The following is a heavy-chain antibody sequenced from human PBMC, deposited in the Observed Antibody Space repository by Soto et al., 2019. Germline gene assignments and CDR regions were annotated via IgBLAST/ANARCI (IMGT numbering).Heavy chain of an antibody. V-gene: IGHV1-18*01. D-gene: IGHD3-22*01. CDR3: ARDVITMKVVSEADDVFAI. CDR1: GYTFTSYG. CDR2: ISAYNGNT. Sequence: ASVKVSCKASGYTFTSYGISWVRQAPGQGLEWMGWISAYNGNTNYAQKLQGRVTMTTDTSTSTAYMELRSLRSDDTAVYYCARDVITMKVVSEADDVFAIWGQGTMVIV. J-gene: IGHJ3*02.